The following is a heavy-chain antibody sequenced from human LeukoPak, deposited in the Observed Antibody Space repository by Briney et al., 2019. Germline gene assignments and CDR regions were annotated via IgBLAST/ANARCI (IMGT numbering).Heavy chain of an antibody. CDR3: ARDDFGDYVA. J-gene: IGHJ5*02. Sequence: SVKVSWKASGYTFTSYGLNWVRQAPGQGLEWMGGVIPMFATSRYAQKFQGRVTITADKSTSTVYMDLSSLRSEDTAVCYSARDDFGDYVAWGQGTPITVSS. V-gene: IGHV1-69*06. D-gene: IGHD4-17*01. CDR1: GYTFTSYG. CDR2: VIPMFATS.